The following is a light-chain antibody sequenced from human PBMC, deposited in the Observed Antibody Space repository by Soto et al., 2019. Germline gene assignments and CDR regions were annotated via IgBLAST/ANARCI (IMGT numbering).Light chain of an antibody. CDR3: QQYGGSPIT. V-gene: IGKV3-20*01. Sequence: SVLTQSPGTPSLSPGGRVTLSCRASQSVNTKLAWYQQKPGQAPTLLMSGASNRASGVPVRFSGSGSGTDFTLTISRLEPEDFALYYCQQYGGSPITFGLGTRLEIK. J-gene: IGKJ5*01. CDR1: QSVNTK. CDR2: GAS.